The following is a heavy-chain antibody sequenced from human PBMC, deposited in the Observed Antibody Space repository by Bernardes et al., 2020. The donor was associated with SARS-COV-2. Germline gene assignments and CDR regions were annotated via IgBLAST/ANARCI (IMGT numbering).Heavy chain of an antibody. Sequence: GGSLRLSCAASGFSFSDYAMHWVRQAPGKGLEWVAIIAYDGSYKYYVDSVRGRFTVSRDTYRKTLDLQMSSLRPEDTAVYYCAKPTVRWVQLTTGFDSWGQGTLVTVSS. CDR1: GFSFSDYA. CDR2: IAYDGSYK. V-gene: IGHV3-30-3*02. J-gene: IGHJ4*02. D-gene: IGHD1-26*01. CDR3: AKPTVRWVQLTTGFDS.